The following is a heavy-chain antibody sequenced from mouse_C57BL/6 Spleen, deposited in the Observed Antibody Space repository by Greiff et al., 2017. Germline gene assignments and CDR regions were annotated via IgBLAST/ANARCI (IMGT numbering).Heavy chain of an antibody. Sequence: EVKLQESGPGLVKPSQSLSLTCSVTGYSITRGYYWNWIRQFPGNKLEWMGYISYDGSNNYNPSLTNRISITRDTSKNQFFLKLNSVTTEDTVTYYCARANYYGSSYVGYFDVWGTGTTVTVSS. CDR2: ISYDGSN. D-gene: IGHD1-1*01. CDR3: ARANYYGSSYVGYFDV. J-gene: IGHJ1*03. CDR1: GYSITRGYY. V-gene: IGHV3-6*01.